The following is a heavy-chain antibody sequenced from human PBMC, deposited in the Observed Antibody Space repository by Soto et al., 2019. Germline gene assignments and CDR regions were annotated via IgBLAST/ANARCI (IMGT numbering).Heavy chain of an antibody. CDR1: GFTFSSST. J-gene: IGHJ4*02. V-gene: IGHV3-48*02. CDR2: ITGNSSAI. Sequence: GGSLRLSCAASGFTFSSSTMNWVRQTPGKGLEWVSYITGNSSAIYYADSVKGRFIISRDNAKNSLYLQMNSLRDEDTAVYYCARDGGRSRSGGSCYFGRCRLFEYWGQGTLVTVSS. CDR3: ARDGGRSRSGGSCYFGRCRLFEY. D-gene: IGHD2-15*01.